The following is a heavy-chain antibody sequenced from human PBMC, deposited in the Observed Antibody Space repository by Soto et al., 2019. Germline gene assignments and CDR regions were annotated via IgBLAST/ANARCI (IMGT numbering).Heavy chain of an antibody. V-gene: IGHV5-10-1*01. Sequence: PGESLKISCKGSGYSFTSYWISWVRQMPGKGLEWMGRIDPSDSYANYSPSFQGHVTISADKSITTAYLQWSSLKASDTAMYYCARLNSRASGNYYNVAYWGQGTLVTVSS. CDR1: GYSFTSYW. CDR3: ARLNSRASGNYYNVAY. CDR2: IDPSDSYA. J-gene: IGHJ4*02. D-gene: IGHD3-10*01.